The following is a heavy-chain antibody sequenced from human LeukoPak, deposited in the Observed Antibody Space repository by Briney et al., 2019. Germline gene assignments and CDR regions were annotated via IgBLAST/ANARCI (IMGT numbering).Heavy chain of an antibody. CDR2: ISSSGSTI. V-gene: IGHV3-11*01. CDR3: ARPPALHYYDSSTSGGAFDI. D-gene: IGHD3-22*01. J-gene: IGHJ3*02. Sequence: PGVSLRLSCAASGFTFSDYYMSWIRQAPGKGLEWVSYISSSGSTIYYADSVKGRFTISRDNAKNSLYLQMNSLRAEDTAVYYCARPPALHYYDSSTSGGAFDIWGQGTMVTVSS. CDR1: GFTFSDYY.